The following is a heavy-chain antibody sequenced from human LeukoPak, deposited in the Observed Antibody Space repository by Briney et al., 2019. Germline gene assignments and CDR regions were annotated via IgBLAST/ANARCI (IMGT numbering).Heavy chain of an antibody. V-gene: IGHV1-2*06. D-gene: IGHD3-22*01. CDR3: ASVDYYDSSGYRDY. CDR2: INPNSGGT. CDR1: GYTFIDYY. J-gene: IGHJ4*02. Sequence: ASVKVSCKASGYTFIDYYIHWVRQAPGQGLEWMGRINPNSGGTNYAQKFQGRVTMTRDTSISTAYMELSRLRSDDTAVYYCASVDYYDSSGYRDYWGQGTLVTVSS.